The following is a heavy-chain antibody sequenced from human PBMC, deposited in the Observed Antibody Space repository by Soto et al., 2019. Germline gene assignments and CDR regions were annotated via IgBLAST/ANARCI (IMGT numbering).Heavy chain of an antibody. V-gene: IGHV4-4*02. CDR3: ARWTRLYGSSTSCYSSYNWFDP. CDR1: GGCISSSNW. CDR2: IYHSGST. Sequence: PSETLSLTCAVSGGCISSSNWWSWVRQPPGKGLEWIGEIYHSGSTNYNPSLKSLGTISVENSKNHLSLKLTSLTAADTAVDYVARWTRLYGSSTSCYSSYNWFDPWEQGNLVTV. J-gene: IGHJ5*02. D-gene: IGHD2-2*01.